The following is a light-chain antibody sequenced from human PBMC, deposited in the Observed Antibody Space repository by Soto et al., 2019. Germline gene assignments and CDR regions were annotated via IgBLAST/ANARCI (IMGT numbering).Light chain of an antibody. Sequence: QSALTQPPSASGSPGQSVTISCTGTSSDVGAYNYVSWYQQHPGKVPKLMIYEVSKRPSGVPDRFSGSKSGNTASLTVSGLQAEDEADYYCSSYAGSNNVVFCGGTKVTVL. CDR1: SSDVGAYNY. J-gene: IGLJ2*01. V-gene: IGLV2-8*01. CDR3: SSYAGSNNVV. CDR2: EVS.